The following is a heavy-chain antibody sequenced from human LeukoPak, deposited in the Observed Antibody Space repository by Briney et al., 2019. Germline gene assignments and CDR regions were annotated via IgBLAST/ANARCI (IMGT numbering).Heavy chain of an antibody. CDR3: ARAVAGTVWSDP. Sequence: SVKISSKASGGTCSSSAIISGRQAPRQGGVWMGRIIPIFGRANYVQKFQGRVTITTDESTGTAYMKLSSLRSEDTAVYYCARAVAGTVWSDPWGQGTLVTVSS. J-gene: IGHJ5*02. CDR2: IIPIFGRA. V-gene: IGHV1-69*05. CDR1: GGTCSSSA. D-gene: IGHD6-19*01.